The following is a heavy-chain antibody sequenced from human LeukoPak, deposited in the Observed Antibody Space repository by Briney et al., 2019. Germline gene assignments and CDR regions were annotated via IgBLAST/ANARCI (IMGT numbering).Heavy chain of an antibody. J-gene: IGHJ4*02. CDR2: INPNSGGT. Sequence: GASVKVSCKASGYTFTGYYMHWVRRAPGQGLEWMGWINPNSGGTNYAQKFQGRVTMTRDTSISTAYMELSRLRSDDTAVYYCARGYYDFWSGESDIMGIPYYFDYWGQGTLVTVSS. CDR3: ARGYYDFWSGESDIMGIPYYFDY. V-gene: IGHV1-2*02. D-gene: IGHD3-3*01. CDR1: GYTFTGYY.